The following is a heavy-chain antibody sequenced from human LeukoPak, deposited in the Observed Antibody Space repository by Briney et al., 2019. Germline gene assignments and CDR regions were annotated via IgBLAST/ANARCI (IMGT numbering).Heavy chain of an antibody. J-gene: IGHJ4*02. D-gene: IGHD3-22*01. CDR3: ARNGGYCLDS. V-gene: IGHV4-39*07. Sequence: SETLSLTCTVSVGSISSSNYYWGWIRQPPGKGLEWIGSIYYSGSTYYNPSLKSRVTISVDTSKNQFSLKLSSVTAADTAVYYCARNGGYCLDSWGQGALVTVSS. CDR2: IYYSGST. CDR1: VGSISSSNYY.